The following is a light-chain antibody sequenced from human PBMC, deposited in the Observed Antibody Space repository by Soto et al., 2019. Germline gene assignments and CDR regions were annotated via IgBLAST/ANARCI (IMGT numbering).Light chain of an antibody. CDR2: QAS. V-gene: IGKV1-5*03. Sequence: DIQMTQSPSTLSASVGDRVSITCRASQSIIRQLAWYQQKPGKAPNLLISQASKLETGVPSRFTGSGSGTEFTLTICSLQPDDLASYYFLQDQSYWTFGQGTKVEVK. CDR1: QSIIRQ. CDR3: LQDQSYWT. J-gene: IGKJ1*01.